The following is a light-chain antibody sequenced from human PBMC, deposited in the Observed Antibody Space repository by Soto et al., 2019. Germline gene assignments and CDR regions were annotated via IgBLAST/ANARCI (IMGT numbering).Light chain of an antibody. Sequence: DTQMTQSPSSLSASVGDRGTITCRASQTISPSLNWYQQKPGKAPRLLIYDASSLLSGVPSRFSGSGSGTDFPLTIASLQPEDFSTYYCQQSDSTPYTFGQGTKVEI. V-gene: IGKV1-39*01. J-gene: IGKJ2*01. CDR2: DAS. CDR1: QTISPS. CDR3: QQSDSTPYT.